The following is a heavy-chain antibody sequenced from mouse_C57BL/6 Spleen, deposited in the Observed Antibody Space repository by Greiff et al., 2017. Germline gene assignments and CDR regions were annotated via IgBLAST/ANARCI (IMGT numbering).Heavy chain of an antibody. V-gene: IGHV1-15*01. J-gene: IGHJ3*01. D-gene: IGHD2-4*01. Sequence: QVQLKQSGAELVRPGASVTLSCKASGYTFTDYEMHWVKQTPVHGLEWIGAIDPETGGTAYNQKFKGKAILTADKSSSTAYMELRSLTSDDSAVYYCTRGGVYYDYDGFAYWGQGTLVTVSA. CDR2: IDPETGGT. CDR3: TRGGVYYDYDGFAY. CDR1: GYTFTDYE.